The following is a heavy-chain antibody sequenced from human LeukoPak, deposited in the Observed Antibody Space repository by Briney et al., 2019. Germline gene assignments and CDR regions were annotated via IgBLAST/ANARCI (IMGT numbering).Heavy chain of an antibody. V-gene: IGHV3-23*01. J-gene: IGHJ3*02. CDR1: GFTFSSYA. CDR3: ARVAQQLVRGHDAFDI. Sequence: PAGGSLRLSCAASGFTFSSYAMSWVRQAPGKGLEWVSAISGSGGSTYYADSVKGRFTISRDNSKNTLYLQMNSLRAEDTAVYYCARVAQQLVRGHDAFDIWGQGTMVTVSS. CDR2: ISGSGGST. D-gene: IGHD6-13*01.